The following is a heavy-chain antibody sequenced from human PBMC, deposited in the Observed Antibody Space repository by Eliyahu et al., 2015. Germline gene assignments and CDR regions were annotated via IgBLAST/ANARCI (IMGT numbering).Heavy chain of an antibody. Sequence: QVQLQQWGAGLLKPSXXLSLXCXVXXXSFXGYYWSWIRQPPGKGLEWIGEINHSGSTNYNPSLKSRVTISVDTSKNQFSLKLSSVTAADTAVYYCASCRIAVAGRRAFDIWGQGTMVTVSS. CDR1: XXSFXGYY. CDR2: INHSGST. J-gene: IGHJ3*02. D-gene: IGHD6-19*01. V-gene: IGHV4-34*01. CDR3: ASCRIAVAGRRAFDI.